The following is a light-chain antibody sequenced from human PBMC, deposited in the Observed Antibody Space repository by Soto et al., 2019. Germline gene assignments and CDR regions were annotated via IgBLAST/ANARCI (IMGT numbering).Light chain of an antibody. CDR1: SSDVGNYNL. Sequence: QSVLTQPASVSGSPGQSITISCTGTSSDVGNYNLVSWFQHHPGKAPKLIIYEVNKRPSGVSNRFSGSKSGNTVSLTISGLQAEDEADYYCSSYATTSTVFGGGTKVTVL. CDR2: EVN. V-gene: IGLV2-23*02. J-gene: IGLJ3*02. CDR3: SSYATTSTV.